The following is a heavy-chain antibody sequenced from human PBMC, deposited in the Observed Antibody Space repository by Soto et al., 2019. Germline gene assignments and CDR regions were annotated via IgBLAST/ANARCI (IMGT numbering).Heavy chain of an antibody. J-gene: IGHJ4*02. D-gene: IGHD4-17*01. CDR1: GCSISMYY. CDR3: ARGALSFGDYPLYDD. CDR2: IYYSGST. Sequence: SETLSLTCTVSGCSISMYYWSWIRQPPGKGLEWIGYIYYSGSTNYNPSLKSRVTISVDTSKNQFSLKLSSVTSADTAVYYCARGALSFGDYPLYDDGGQGTLLTVSS. V-gene: IGHV4-59*01.